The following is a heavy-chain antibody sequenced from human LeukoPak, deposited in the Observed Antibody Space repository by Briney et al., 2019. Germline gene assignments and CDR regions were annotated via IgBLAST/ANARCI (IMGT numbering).Heavy chain of an antibody. V-gene: IGHV1-18*01. D-gene: IGHD1-26*01. CDR2: ISAYNGNT. CDR1: GYTFTSYG. J-gene: IGHJ4*02. Sequence: GASVKVSCKASGYTFTSYGISWVRQAPGQGLEWMGWISAYNGNTNYAQKLQGRVTMTTDTSTSTAYMELRSLRSDDTAVYYCARDLNSGSYYFPFDYWGQGTLVTVSS. CDR3: ARDLNSGSYYFPFDY.